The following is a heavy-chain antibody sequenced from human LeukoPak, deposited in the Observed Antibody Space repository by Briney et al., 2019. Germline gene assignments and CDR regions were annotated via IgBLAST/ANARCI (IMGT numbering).Heavy chain of an antibody. Sequence: SETLSLTCAVYGGSFSGYYWSWIRQPLGKGLEWIGEINHSGSTNYNPSLKSRVTISVDTSKNQFSLKLSSVTAADTAVYYCARHGYYDSSGYYGFDYWGQGTLVTVSS. J-gene: IGHJ4*02. D-gene: IGHD3-22*01. CDR3: ARHGYYDSSGYYGFDY. V-gene: IGHV4-34*01. CDR2: INHSGST. CDR1: GGSFSGYY.